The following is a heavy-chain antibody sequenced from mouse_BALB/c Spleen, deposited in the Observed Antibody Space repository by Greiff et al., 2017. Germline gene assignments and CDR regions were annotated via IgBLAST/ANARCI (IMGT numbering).Heavy chain of an antibody. Sequence: VQLQQSGAELMKPGASVKISCKATGYTFSSYWIGWVKQRPGHGLEWIGEILPGSGSTNYNEKFKGKATFTADTSSNTAYMQLSSLTSEDSAVYYCARGGIYYGNYGGFAYWGQGTLVTVSA. CDR1: GYTFSSYW. CDR2: ILPGSGST. J-gene: IGHJ3*01. D-gene: IGHD2-1*01. V-gene: IGHV1-9*01. CDR3: ARGGIYYGNYGGFAY.